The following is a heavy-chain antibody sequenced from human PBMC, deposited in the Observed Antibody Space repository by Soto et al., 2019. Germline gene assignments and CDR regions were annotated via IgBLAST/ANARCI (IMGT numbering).Heavy chain of an antibody. J-gene: IGHJ4*02. CDR3: ARGGPGTYFDC. CDR1: GFTFSSYA. V-gene: IGHV3-23*01. D-gene: IGHD6-13*01. CDR2: VSGSGGST. Sequence: EVQLLESGGGLVQPGGSLRLSCAASGFTFSSYAMRWVRQAPGKGLEWVSAVSGSGGSTYYADSVKGRSTISSDNTESKLCRQMNSRGGEGTVVYDCARGGPGTYFDCWGQGTRVTVSS.